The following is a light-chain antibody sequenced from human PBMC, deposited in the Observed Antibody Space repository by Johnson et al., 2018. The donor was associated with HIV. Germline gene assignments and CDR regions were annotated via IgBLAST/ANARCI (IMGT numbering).Light chain of an antibody. CDR3: GTWDSSLSGYF. V-gene: IGLV1-51*01. Sequence: QSVLTQPPSVSAAPGQKVTISCSGSSCDIGNNYVSCYQQFPGTAPKLLIYDNNKRPSGIPDRFSGSKSGTSDTLGITGLRTGDTADYYCGTWDSSLSGYFFGAGTKVTVL. CDR2: DNN. J-gene: IGLJ1*01. CDR1: SCDIGNNY.